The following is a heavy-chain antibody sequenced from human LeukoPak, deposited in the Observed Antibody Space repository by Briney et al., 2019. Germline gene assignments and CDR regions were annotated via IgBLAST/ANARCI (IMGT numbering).Heavy chain of an antibody. D-gene: IGHD1-14*01. CDR2: ISGSGGST. Sequence: GGSLRLSCAASGFTFSSYAMSLVRQAPGKGLEWVSAISGSGGSTYYADSVKGRFTIFRDNSKNTLYLQMNSLRAEDTAVYYCAKEPHRYPTADAFDIWGQGTMVTVSS. CDR3: AKEPHRYPTADAFDI. V-gene: IGHV3-23*01. CDR1: GFTFSSYA. J-gene: IGHJ3*02.